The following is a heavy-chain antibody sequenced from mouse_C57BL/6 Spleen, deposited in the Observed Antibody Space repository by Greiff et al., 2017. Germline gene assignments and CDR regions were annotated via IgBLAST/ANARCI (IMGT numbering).Heavy chain of an antibody. CDR1: GYTFTSYW. D-gene: IGHD1-1*01. J-gene: IGHJ3*01. CDR3: ARKYVYYGSSLAY. CDR2: IDPNCGGT. Sequence: QVQLQQPGAELVKPGASVKLSCKASGYTFTSYWMHWVKQRPGRGLEWIGRIDPNCGGTKYNEKVKSKATLTVDKPSSPAYMQRSSLTSEDSSVYYCARKYVYYGSSLAYWGQGTLVTVSA. V-gene: IGHV1-72*01.